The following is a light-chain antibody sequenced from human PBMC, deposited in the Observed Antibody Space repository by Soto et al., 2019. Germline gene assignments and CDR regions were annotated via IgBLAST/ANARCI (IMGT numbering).Light chain of an antibody. Sequence: QSVLTQPPSASGSPGQSVTISCTGTSSDVGGYDYVSWYQQHPGKAPKLMIYEVTKRPSGVPDRFSGSKSGNTASLTVSGLQAEDEADYYCSSYAGSNNFVCGTGTKGTVL. J-gene: IGLJ1*01. CDR2: EVT. CDR1: SSDVGGYDY. CDR3: SSYAGSNNFV. V-gene: IGLV2-8*01.